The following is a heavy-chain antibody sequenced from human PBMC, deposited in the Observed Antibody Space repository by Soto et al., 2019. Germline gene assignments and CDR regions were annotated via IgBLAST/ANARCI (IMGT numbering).Heavy chain of an antibody. CDR1: GGSFSNYA. D-gene: IGHD5-12*01. V-gene: IGHV1-69*13. CDR2: IIPIFGVP. J-gene: IGHJ6*02. CDR3: ARDVDSGYESPNYNYYGMAV. Sequence: ASVKVSCKASGGSFSNYAISWVRRAPGQGLEWMGAIIPIFGVPNYAQNFRGRVTITADDSTSTAYMELSGLTSEDTATYFCARDVDSGYESPNYNYYGMAVWGQGTTVTVSS.